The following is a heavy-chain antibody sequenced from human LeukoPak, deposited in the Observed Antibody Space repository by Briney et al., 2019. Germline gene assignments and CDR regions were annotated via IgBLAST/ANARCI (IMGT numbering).Heavy chain of an antibody. V-gene: IGHV1-18*01. CDR1: GYTFTSYG. CDR2: ISAYNCNT. D-gene: IGHD6-19*01. CDR3: ARVSAVAGFY. Sequence: ASVKVSCKASGYTFTSYGISWVRQAPGQGLEWMGWISAYNCNTNYAQKLQGRVTMTTDTSTSTAYMELRRLRSDETAVYYCARVSAVAGFYWGQGTLVTVSS. J-gene: IGHJ4*02.